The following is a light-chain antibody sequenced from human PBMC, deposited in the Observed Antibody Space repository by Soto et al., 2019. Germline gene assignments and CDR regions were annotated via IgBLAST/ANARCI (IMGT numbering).Light chain of an antibody. CDR2: DVT. CDR3: CSYAGSSSFRVL. CDR1: NSDVGTYNY. J-gene: IGLJ2*01. V-gene: IGLV2-11*01. Sequence: QSALTQRRSVSGSPGQSVTISCTGTNSDVGTYNYVSWYQQHPGKAPKLIIYDVTKRPSGVPDRFSGSKSGNTASLIISGLQAADEAEYYCCCCSYAGSSSFRVLFGGGTQLTVL.